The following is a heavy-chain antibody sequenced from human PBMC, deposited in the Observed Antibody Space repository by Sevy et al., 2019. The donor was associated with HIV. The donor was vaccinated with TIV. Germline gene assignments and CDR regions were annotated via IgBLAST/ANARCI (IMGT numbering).Heavy chain of an antibody. Sequence: GGSLRLSCAASGFTVSSNYMSWVRQAPGKELEWVSVIYSGGSTYYADSVKGRFTISRDNSKNTLYLQMNTLRAEDTAVYYCAGGGSRDYFDYWGQGTLVTVSS. CDR1: GFTVSSNY. D-gene: IGHD3-16*01. J-gene: IGHJ4*02. CDR2: IYSGGST. V-gene: IGHV3-53*01. CDR3: AGGGSRDYFDY.